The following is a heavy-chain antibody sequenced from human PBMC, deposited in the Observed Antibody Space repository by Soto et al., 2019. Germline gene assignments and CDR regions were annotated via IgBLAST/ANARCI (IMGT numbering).Heavy chain of an antibody. V-gene: IGHV3-21*01. J-gene: IGHJ4*02. CDR2: ICSSSGYL. D-gene: IGHD1-26*01. CDR3: ARSGTKGWEPLGY. Sequence: EVQLVESGGGLVKPGGSLRLSCAASGFTFSSYSMNWVRQGRGKGLDWVSSICSSSGYLYYAASVKGRFTISRDNATNSLYLQMNSLRAEDTAVYYCARSGTKGWEPLGYWGQGTMVTVSS. CDR1: GFTFSSYS.